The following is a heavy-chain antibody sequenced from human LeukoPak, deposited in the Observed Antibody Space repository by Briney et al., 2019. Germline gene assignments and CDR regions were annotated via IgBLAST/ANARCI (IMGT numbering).Heavy chain of an antibody. J-gene: IGHJ4*02. CDR2: IYSGGTT. Sequence: PGGSLRLSCAASGFTVSTNYMTWVRQAPGKGLEWVSVIYSGGTTYYADSVKGRFTISRDNSKNTLYLQMNSLRAEDTAVYYCAKVTVTKTYYFDYWGQGTLVTVSS. V-gene: IGHV3-53*01. CDR3: AKVTVTKTYYFDY. D-gene: IGHD4-11*01. CDR1: GFTVSTNY.